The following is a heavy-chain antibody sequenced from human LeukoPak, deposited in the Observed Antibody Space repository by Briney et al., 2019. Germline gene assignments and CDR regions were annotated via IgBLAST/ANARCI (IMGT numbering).Heavy chain of an antibody. CDR2: ISNSRNT. CDR3: ARGNNGFTVLDS. CDR1: GTSISTGSYY. J-gene: IGHJ4*02. D-gene: IGHD1/OR15-1a*01. Sequence: SQTLSLTCSVSGTSISTGSYYWTWIRQPAGKGLEWLGRISNSRNTFYNPSLKSRVTISLDTSENQFSLKLSSVTAADTAVYYCARGNNGFTVLDSWGQGILVTVSS. V-gene: IGHV4-61*02.